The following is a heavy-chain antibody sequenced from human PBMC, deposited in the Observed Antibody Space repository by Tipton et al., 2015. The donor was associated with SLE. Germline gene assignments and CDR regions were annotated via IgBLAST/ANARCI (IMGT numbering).Heavy chain of an antibody. CDR2: IYYSGST. Sequence: TLSLTCTVSGGSISSGDYYWSWIRQPPGKGLVGIGSIYYSGSTYYNPSLKSRVTISVDTSKNQFSLKLSSVTATDTAVYYCARGPPIGYGDYSHWFDPWGQGILVTVSS. CDR3: ARGPPIGYGDYSHWFDP. J-gene: IGHJ5*02. V-gene: IGHV4-39*01. CDR1: GGSISSGDYY. D-gene: IGHD4-17*01.